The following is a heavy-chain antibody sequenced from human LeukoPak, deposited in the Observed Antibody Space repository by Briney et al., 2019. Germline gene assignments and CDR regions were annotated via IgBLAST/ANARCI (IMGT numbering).Heavy chain of an antibody. Sequence: PSETLSLTCTVSGYSISSGYYWGWIRQPPGKGLEWIGSIYHGGSTYYNPSLKSRITISVDTSKNQFSLKFSSVTAADTAVYYCARGYVREPATDDYWGQGTLVTVSS. CDR3: ARGYVREPATDDY. D-gene: IGHD3-16*01. CDR1: GYSISSGYY. J-gene: IGHJ4*02. V-gene: IGHV4-38-2*02. CDR2: IYHGGST.